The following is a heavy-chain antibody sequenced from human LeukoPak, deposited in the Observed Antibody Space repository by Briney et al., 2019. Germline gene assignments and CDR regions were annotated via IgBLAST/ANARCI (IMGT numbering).Heavy chain of an antibody. V-gene: IGHV4-59*04. D-gene: IGHD2-21*01. J-gene: IGHJ4*02. Sequence: PSETLSLTCSVSGGSIINYYWGWIRQPPGKGLEWIGNIFHGGSTYYNPSLTSRVTISVDTSKNQFSLKLSSVTAADTAVFYCARLALKSGDHPVWGQGSLVIVSS. CDR2: IFHGGST. CDR3: ARLALKSGDHPV. CDR1: GGSIINYY.